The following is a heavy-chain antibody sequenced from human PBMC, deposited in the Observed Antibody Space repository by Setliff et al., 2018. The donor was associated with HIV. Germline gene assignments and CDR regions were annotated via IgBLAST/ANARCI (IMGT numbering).Heavy chain of an antibody. D-gene: IGHD5-12*01. Sequence: SETLSLTCSVSDGSTSSSSYYWGWIRQAPGKGLEWIGTMYYGGITYYNPSLKSRATVSVDTSKNQVSLRLSSVTAADTALYFCARLGDSGYDFRGYFDYWGQGKLVTVSS. CDR2: MYYGGIT. V-gene: IGHV4-39*01. CDR1: DGSTSSSSYY. J-gene: IGHJ4*02. CDR3: ARLGDSGYDFRGYFDY.